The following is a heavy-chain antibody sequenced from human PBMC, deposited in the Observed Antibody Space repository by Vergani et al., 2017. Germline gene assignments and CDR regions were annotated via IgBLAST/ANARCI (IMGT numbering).Heavy chain of an antibody. V-gene: IGHV4-39*01. J-gene: IGHJ6*04. CDR3: ASPAPPNGAGSYYQD. D-gene: IGHD3-10*01. Sequence: QLQLQESGPGLVKPSETLSLTCTVSGGSISSSSYYWGWIRQPPGKGLEWIGSIYYSGSTYYNPSLKSRVTISVDTSKNQFALKLSSVTAADTAVYYCASPAPPNGAGSYYQDWGKGTTVTVSS. CDR1: GGSISSSSYY. CDR2: IYYSGST.